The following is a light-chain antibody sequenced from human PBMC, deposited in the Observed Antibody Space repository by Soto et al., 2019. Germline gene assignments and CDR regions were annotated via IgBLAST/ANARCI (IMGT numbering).Light chain of an antibody. Sequence: EIVLTQSPGTLSLSPGERATLSCRASQSVSSSYLAWYQQKPGQAPRLLIYAASSRATGIPDRFSGSGSGTDFTVTISRLEPEYFAVYYCQQYGSSRTFGQGTKVDIK. J-gene: IGKJ1*01. V-gene: IGKV3-20*01. CDR3: QQYGSSRT. CDR2: AAS. CDR1: QSVSSSY.